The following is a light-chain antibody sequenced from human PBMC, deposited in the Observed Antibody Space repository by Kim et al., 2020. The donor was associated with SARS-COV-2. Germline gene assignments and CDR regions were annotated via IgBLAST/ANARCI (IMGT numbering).Light chain of an antibody. J-gene: IGLJ3*02. CDR2: NDD. CDR1: DIGSKD. CDR3: QLWDTDTDHWV. V-gene: IGLV3-21*04. Sequence: SYELTQPPSVSVAPGKTARITCGGNDIGSKDVHWYRQKTGQAPVLVINNDDERPSRIPERFSGSNSGNTATLTIGRAEAGDEADYYCQLWDTDTDHWVFG.